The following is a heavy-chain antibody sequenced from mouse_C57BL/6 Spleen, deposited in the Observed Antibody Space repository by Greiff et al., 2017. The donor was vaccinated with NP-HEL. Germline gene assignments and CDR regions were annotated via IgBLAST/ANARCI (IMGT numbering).Heavy chain of an antibody. CDR3: ARGDGSSYFDY. J-gene: IGHJ2*01. D-gene: IGHD1-1*01. CDR1: FSPFPRSC. CDR2: IYPGSGST. Sequence: VQLQQPGAELVKPWSSVTMSFTSSFSPFPRSCITCFTHRPGQGLDLIGDIYPGSGSTNYNEKFKSKATLTVDTSSSTAYMQLSSLTSEDSAVYYCARGDGSSYFDYWGQGTTLTVSS. V-gene: IGHV1-55*01.